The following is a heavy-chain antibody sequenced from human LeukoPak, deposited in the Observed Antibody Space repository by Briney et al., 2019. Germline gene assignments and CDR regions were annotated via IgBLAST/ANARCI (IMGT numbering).Heavy chain of an antibody. J-gene: IGHJ4*02. CDR2: ISLAGQT. V-gene: IGHV4/OR15-8*02. D-gene: IGHD1-26*01. CDR1: GGSISGTNW. CDR3: SRESGPFCPFGY. Sequence: SETLSLTCGVSGGSISGTNWWSWVRQPPGQGLEWIGEISLAGQTNYNPSLNGRVTMSLDKSSNQLSLHLTSVTAADTATYFCSRESGPFCPFGYWGQGTLAIVSS.